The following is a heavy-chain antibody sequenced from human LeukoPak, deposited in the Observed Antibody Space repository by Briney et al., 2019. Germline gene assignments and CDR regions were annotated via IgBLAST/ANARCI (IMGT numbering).Heavy chain of an antibody. V-gene: IGHV3-7*03. CDR3: ARIKRLVVHYYFDY. CDR2: IKQDGSEK. CDR1: GFTFSSYW. D-gene: IGHD2-15*01. Sequence: GGSLRLSCAASGFTFSSYWMSWVRQARGKGLEWVANIKQDGSEKYYVDSVKGRFTISRDNVKNSLYLQMNSLRAEDTAVYYCARIKRLVVHYYFDYWGQGTLVTVSS. J-gene: IGHJ4*02.